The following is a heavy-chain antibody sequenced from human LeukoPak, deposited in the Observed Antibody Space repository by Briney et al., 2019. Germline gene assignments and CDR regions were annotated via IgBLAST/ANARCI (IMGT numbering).Heavy chain of an antibody. D-gene: IGHD6-19*01. CDR3: ARTIEGYSSGQLDY. CDR2: IIPIFGTA. V-gene: IGHV1-69*05. CDR1: GYTFTSYG. Sequence: GASVKVSCKASGYTFTSYGISWVRQAPGQGLEWMGRIIPIFGTANYAQKFQGRVTITTDESTSTAYMELSSLRSEDTAVYYCARTIEGYSSGQLDYWGQGTLVTVSS. J-gene: IGHJ4*02.